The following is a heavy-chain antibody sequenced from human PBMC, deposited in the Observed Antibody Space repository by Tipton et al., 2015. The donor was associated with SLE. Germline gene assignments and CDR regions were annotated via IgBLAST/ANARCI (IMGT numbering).Heavy chain of an antibody. V-gene: IGHV3-21*01. CDR3: ARTGTGIAARSYYYYYMDV. D-gene: IGHD6-6*01. CDR1: GFTFSSYA. J-gene: IGHJ6*03. CDR2: ISSSSSYI. Sequence: SLRLSCAASGFTFSSYATSWVRQAPGKGLEWVSSISSSSSYIYYADSVKGRFTISRDNSKNTLYLQMNSLRAEDTAVYYCARTGTGIAARSYYYYYMDVWGKGTTVTVSS.